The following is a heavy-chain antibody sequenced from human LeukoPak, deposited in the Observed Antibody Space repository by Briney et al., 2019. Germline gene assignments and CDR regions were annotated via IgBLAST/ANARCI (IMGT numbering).Heavy chain of an antibody. D-gene: IGHD3-22*01. V-gene: IGHV4-38-2*02. J-gene: IGHJ3*02. CDR3: ARKYGTITMTHFDI. CDR2: LYHSGST. Sequence: NPSETLSLTCTVSGYSISSGYYWGWIRQPPGKGLEWIGSLYHSGSTYYNPSLKSRITISVDTSKNQFSLKVSSVTAADTAVYYCARKYGTITMTHFDIWGQGTMVTVSS. CDR1: GYSISSGYY.